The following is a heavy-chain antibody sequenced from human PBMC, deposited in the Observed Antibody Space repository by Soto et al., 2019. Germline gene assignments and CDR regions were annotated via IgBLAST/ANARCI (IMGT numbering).Heavy chain of an antibody. CDR1: GGSISSYY. D-gene: IGHD3-3*01. V-gene: IGHV4-4*07. J-gene: IGHJ6*02. CDR3: ARDKGDDYDYWSGPYYYYGMDV. Sequence: SETLSLTSTVSGGSISSYYWSWIRQPAGKGLEWIGRIYTSGSTNYNPSLKSRVTMSVDTSKNQFSLKLSSVTAADTAVYYCARDKGDDYDYWSGPYYYYGMDVWGRGTTVTVSS. CDR2: IYTSGST.